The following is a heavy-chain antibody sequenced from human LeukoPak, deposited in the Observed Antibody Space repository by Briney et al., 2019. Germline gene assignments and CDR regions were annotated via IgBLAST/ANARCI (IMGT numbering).Heavy chain of an antibody. J-gene: IGHJ5*02. CDR1: GASINGYY. V-gene: IGHV4-59*01. CDR3: ARASHITGTTTWFDP. D-gene: IGHD1-20*01. Sequence: SETLSLTCTVSGASINGYYWSWIRQPPEKGLEWIGYIYYIGTTDYDPSLSGRVTISLDTSKSQFSLKLRYLTAADTAVYYCARASHITGTTTWFDPWGQGILVTVSS. CDR2: IYYIGTT.